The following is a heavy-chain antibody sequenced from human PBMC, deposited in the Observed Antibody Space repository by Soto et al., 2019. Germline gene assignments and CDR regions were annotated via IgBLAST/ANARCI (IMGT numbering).Heavy chain of an antibody. CDR2: TYYRSKWDY. D-gene: IGHD2-8*01. Sequence: SQTLSLTCAISGDSVSTNSATWDCIRHSPSRGLEWLGRTYYRSKWDYDYAASVKGRININPDTSNNQVSLHLDSVTPDDTAVYYCARLIGNSWLDSWGQGTLVTVSS. CDR1: GDSVSTNSAT. J-gene: IGHJ5*01. CDR3: ARLIGNSWLDS. V-gene: IGHV6-1*01.